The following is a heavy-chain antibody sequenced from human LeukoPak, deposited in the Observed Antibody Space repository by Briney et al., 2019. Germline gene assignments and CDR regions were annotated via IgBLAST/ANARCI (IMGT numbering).Heavy chain of an antibody. CDR1: GYTFTSYY. Sequence: ASVKVSCKASGYTFTSYYMHWVRQAPGQGLEWMGIINPSGGSTSYAQKFQGRVTMTRDTSTSTVYMELSSLRSEDTAVYYCARVRTGSRIYNAQDYFDYWGQGTLVTVSS. J-gene: IGHJ4*02. D-gene: IGHD2-15*01. CDR2: INPSGGST. V-gene: IGHV1-46*01. CDR3: ARVRTGSRIYNAQDYFDY.